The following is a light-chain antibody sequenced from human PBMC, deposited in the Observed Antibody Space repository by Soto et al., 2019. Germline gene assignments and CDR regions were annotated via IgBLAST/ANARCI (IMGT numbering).Light chain of an antibody. V-gene: IGLV2-14*01. CDR2: EVT. CDR3: SSNTASSTYV. J-gene: IGLJ1*01. Sequence: QSALTQPASVSGSPGQSITISCTGTSRDVGGYNYVSWYQHHPGKAPKLLIYEVTYRPSGVSNRFSGSNSGNTASLTISGLQAEDEADYYCSSNTASSTYVFGTGTKVTVL. CDR1: SRDVGGYNY.